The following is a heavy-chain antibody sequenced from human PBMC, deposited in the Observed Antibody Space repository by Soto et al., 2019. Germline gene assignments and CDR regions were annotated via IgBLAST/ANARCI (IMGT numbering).Heavy chain of an antibody. CDR2: VSGSGGST. J-gene: IGHJ4*02. CDR3: ARRGPGTYFDY. V-gene: IGHV3-23*01. Sequence: EVQLLESGGGLVQPGGSLRLSCAASGFTFSSYAMRWVRQAPGKGLEWVSAVSGSGGSTYYADSVKGRFTISRDNSKNTLYLQMNSLRGEDTAVYYCARRGPGTYFDYWGQGTLVNVSS. D-gene: IGHD6-13*01. CDR1: GFTFSSYA.